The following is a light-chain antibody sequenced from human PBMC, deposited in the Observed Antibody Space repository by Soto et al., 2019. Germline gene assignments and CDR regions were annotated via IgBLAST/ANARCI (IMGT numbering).Light chain of an antibody. Sequence: IQMPQTPSTLSASVGDRVTITCRASQSIRSWLAWYQQKPGKAPKLLIYKASSLESGVPSKFSGSGSGTEFTLTISSLQPDDFATYYCQQYNSYWTFGQGTKVDIK. CDR1: QSIRSW. CDR3: QQYNSYWT. CDR2: KAS. V-gene: IGKV1-5*03. J-gene: IGKJ1*01.